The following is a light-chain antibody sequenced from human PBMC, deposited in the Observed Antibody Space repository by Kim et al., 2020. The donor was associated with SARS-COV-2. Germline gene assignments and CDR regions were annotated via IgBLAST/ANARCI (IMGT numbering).Light chain of an antibody. CDR1: QSVRNL. J-gene: IGKJ1*01. CDR3: QKYNSHST. CDR2: TAF. V-gene: IGKV1-5*03. Sequence: ASVGDTVTITCRASQSVRNLLAWYQQQRGQVPRLLIETAFQLQAGVPTRFSGSISGTEFTITITTQQHDDFATYYCQKYNSHSTFGQGTKVDIK.